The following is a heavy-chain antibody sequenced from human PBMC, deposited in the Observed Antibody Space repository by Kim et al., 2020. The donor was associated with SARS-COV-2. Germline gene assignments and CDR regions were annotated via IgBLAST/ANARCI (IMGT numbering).Heavy chain of an antibody. J-gene: IGHJ4*02. Sequence: ASVKVSCKASGYTFTGYYMHWVRQAPGQGLEWMGWINPNSGGTNYAQKFQGWVTMTRDTSISTAYMELSRLRSDDTAVYYCARDRSGSYYSKYFDYWGQGTLVTVSS. D-gene: IGHD1-26*01. V-gene: IGHV1-2*04. CDR3: ARDRSGSYYSKYFDY. CDR2: INPNSGGT. CDR1: GYTFTGYY.